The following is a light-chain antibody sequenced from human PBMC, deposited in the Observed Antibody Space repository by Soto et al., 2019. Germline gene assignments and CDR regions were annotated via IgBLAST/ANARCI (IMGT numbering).Light chain of an antibody. CDR2: GAS. CDR3: QQYNNWPLLYT. CDR1: QSVSSN. V-gene: IGKV3-15*01. J-gene: IGKJ2*01. Sequence: EIVMTQSPDTLSVSPGEGATLSCRASQSVSSNLAWYQQKPGQAPRLLIYGASTRATGIPARFSGSGSGTEFTLTISSLQSEDFAVYYCQQYNNWPLLYTFGQGTKLEIK.